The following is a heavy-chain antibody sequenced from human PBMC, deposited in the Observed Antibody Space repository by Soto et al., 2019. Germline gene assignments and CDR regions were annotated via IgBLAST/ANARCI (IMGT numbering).Heavy chain of an antibody. CDR2: ISYDGRNK. J-gene: IGHJ4*02. CDR3: AKGGSISARYFDY. D-gene: IGHD6-6*01. V-gene: IGHV3-30*18. CDR1: GFTLSSYG. Sequence: QVQLVESGGGVVQPGSSLRLSCAASGFTLSSYGMHWVRQAPGKGLEWVAVISYDGRNKYYADSMKGRFTISRDNSKNTLYLEMNSLRAEDTAVYYCAKGGSISARYFDYWGQGTLATVSS.